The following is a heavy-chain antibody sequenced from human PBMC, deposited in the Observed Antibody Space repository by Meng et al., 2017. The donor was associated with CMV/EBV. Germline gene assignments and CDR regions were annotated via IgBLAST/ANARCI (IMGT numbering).Heavy chain of an antibody. D-gene: IGHD5-12*01. J-gene: IGHJ4*02. Sequence: SETLSLTCTVSGGSVSSGSYYWSWIRQPPGKGLEWIGYIYYSGSTNYNPSLKSRVTISVDTSKNQFSLKLSSVTAADTAVYYCARGKVDIVNWGQGTLVTVSS. V-gene: IGHV4-61*01. CDR3: ARGKVDIVN. CDR2: IYYSGST. CDR1: GGSVSSGSYY.